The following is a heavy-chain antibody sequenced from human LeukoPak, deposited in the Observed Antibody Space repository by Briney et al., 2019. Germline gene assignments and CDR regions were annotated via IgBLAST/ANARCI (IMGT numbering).Heavy chain of an antibody. CDR3: TTGDFWSGHYTGKYFYFDY. Sequence: KTGGSLRLSCAASGFTFSNAWMSWVRQAPGKGLEWVCRIKSKTDGGTTDYAAPVKGRFTISRDDSKNTLYLQMNSLKTEDTAVYYCTTGDFWSGHYTGKYFYFDYWGQGTLVTVSS. J-gene: IGHJ4*02. D-gene: IGHD3-3*01. CDR2: IKSKTDGGTT. V-gene: IGHV3-15*01. CDR1: GFTFSNAW.